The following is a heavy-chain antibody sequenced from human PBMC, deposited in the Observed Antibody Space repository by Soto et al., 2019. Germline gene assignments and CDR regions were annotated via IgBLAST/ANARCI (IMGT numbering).Heavy chain of an antibody. CDR2: IKRDGSEK. Sequence: GSLRLSCAASGFTFSSYWMSWVRQAPGKGLKWVANIKRDGSEKYYVDSVKGRFTISRDNAKNSLYLQMNSLRAEDTAVYYCARAVLMVYASSYYYYYGMDVWGQGTTVTVSS. V-gene: IGHV3-7*03. CDR3: ARAVLMVYASSYYYYYGMDV. J-gene: IGHJ6*02. CDR1: GFTFSSYW. D-gene: IGHD2-8*01.